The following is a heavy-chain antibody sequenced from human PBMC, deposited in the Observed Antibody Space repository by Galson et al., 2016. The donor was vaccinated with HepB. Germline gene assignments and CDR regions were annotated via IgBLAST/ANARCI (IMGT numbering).Heavy chain of an antibody. Sequence: SLRLSCAVSGFTFSNYWMQWVRQGPGQGLLWVSRVNGDGSSTTYADSVKGRFTISRDNAQSTLYLQMNSLRAEDTAVYYCARGNAMDVWGQGTTVTVSS. J-gene: IGHJ6*02. CDR1: GFTFSNYW. CDR2: VNGDGSST. V-gene: IGHV3-74*01. CDR3: ARGNAMDV.